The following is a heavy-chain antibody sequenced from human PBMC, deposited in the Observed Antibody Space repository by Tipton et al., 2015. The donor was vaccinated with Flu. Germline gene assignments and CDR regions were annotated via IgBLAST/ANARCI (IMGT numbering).Heavy chain of an antibody. CDR1: NASLSGSYW. J-gene: IGHJ4*02. D-gene: IGHD3-9*01. V-gene: IGHV4-4*02. CDR3: AREAYDVLTYSAMAGY. CDR2: IFHNGET. Sequence: TLSLTCTVSNASLSGSYWWSWVRQPPARGLEWIGAIFHNGETNYSPSLKSRLPMSVDKSSRQFSLKLTSVTAADTAVYYCAREAYDVLTYSAMAGYWGQGTLVSVSS.